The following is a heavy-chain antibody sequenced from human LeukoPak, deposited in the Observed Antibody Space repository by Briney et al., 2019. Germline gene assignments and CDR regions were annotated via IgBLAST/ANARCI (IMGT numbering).Heavy chain of an antibody. Sequence: KPSETLSLTCTVSGGSISSYYWSWIRQPPGKGLEWIGYIYYSGSTNYNPSLKSRVTISVDTSKNQFSLKLSSVTAADTAVYYCARASLLWFGESNNWFDHWGQGTLVTVSS. CDR2: IYYSGST. J-gene: IGHJ5*02. CDR1: GGSISSYY. D-gene: IGHD3-10*01. CDR3: ARASLLWFGESNNWFDH. V-gene: IGHV4-59*01.